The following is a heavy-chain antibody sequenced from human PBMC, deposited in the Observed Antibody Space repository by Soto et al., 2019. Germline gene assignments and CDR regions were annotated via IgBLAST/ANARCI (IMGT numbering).Heavy chain of an antibody. CDR2: IYRSGST. CDR1: DSSISSDYY. CDR3: ARVSRSGNYFMDY. Sequence: ETLSLTCTVSDSSISSDYYWGWIRQPPGKGLEWIGNIYRSGSTYYSPSLKSRVTISVDTSKNQFSLKVTSVTAADTAMYYCARVSRSGNYFMDYWGQGTLVTVSS. J-gene: IGHJ4*02. D-gene: IGHD1-26*01. V-gene: IGHV4-38-2*02.